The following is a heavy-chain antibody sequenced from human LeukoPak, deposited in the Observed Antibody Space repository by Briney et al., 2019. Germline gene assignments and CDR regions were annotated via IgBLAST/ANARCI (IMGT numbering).Heavy chain of an antibody. CDR2: ISAYNGNT. D-gene: IGHD1-26*01. Sequence: ASVKVSCKASGYTFTSYGISWVRQAPGQGLEWTGWISAYNGNTNYAQKLQGRVTMTTDTSTSTAYMELRSLRSDDTAVYYCARVIVGATAVWFDPWGQGTLVTVSS. J-gene: IGHJ5*02. CDR3: ARVIVGATAVWFDP. V-gene: IGHV1-18*01. CDR1: GYTFTSYG.